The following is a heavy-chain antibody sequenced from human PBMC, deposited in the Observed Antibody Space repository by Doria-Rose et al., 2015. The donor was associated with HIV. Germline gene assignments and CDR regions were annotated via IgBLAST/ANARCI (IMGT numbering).Heavy chain of an antibody. D-gene: IGHD3-3*01. CDR3: AKAPIIGPKYYFYMDV. CDR2: ISWDSGAK. V-gene: IGHV3-9*01. Sequence: VQLVQSGGGLVQPGRSLRLSCVGSGSSFESYAMHWVRLAPGKGLEWVVGISWDSGAKGNADSVEGRFTISRDNAKKSVYLEMRSLRPEDTAFYYCAKAPIIGPKYYFYMDVWGKGTSVTVSS. CDR1: GSSFESYA. J-gene: IGHJ6*03.